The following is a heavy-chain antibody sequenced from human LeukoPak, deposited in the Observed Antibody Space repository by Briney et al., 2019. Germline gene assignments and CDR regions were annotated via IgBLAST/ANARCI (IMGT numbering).Heavy chain of an antibody. D-gene: IGHD6-13*01. V-gene: IGHV4-59*01. J-gene: IGHJ3*02. CDR3: ARAGYRTHKDAFDI. CDR1: GGSISSYY. CDR2: IYYSGST. Sequence: SETLSLTCTVSGGSISSYYWSWIRQPPGKGLEWIGYIYYSGSTNYNPSLKSRVTISVDTSKDQFSLKLSSVTAADTAVYYCARAGYRTHKDAFDIWGQGTMVTVSS.